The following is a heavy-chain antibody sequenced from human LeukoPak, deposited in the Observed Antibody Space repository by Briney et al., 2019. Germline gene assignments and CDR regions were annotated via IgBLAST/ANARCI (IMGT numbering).Heavy chain of an antibody. CDR3: ARVVFSNFEYYYYGMDV. CDR1: GYTFTSYG. CDR2: ISAYNGNT. D-gene: IGHD4-11*01. J-gene: IGHJ6*02. V-gene: IGHV1-18*01. Sequence: GASVKVSCKASGYTFTSYGISWVRQAPGQGLEWMGWISAYNGNTNYAQKLQGRVTMTTDTSTSTAYMELRSLRSDDTAVYYCARVVFSNFEYYYYGMDVWGQGTTVTVSS.